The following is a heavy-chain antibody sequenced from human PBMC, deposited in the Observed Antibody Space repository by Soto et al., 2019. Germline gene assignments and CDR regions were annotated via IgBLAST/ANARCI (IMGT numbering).Heavy chain of an antibody. CDR1: GFSLSTRGVS. D-gene: IGHD2-2*01. CDR2: IYWDDDK. J-gene: IGHJ6*02. V-gene: IGHV2-5*02. CDR3: AHSMSRHSVYWYYGLDV. Sequence: QITLKESGPTLVKPTQTLTLTCTFSGFSLSTRGVSVGWICQPPGKALEWLALIYWDDDKIYSPSLKSRLTITKDTSKNQVVLTMTNVDPVDTATYYCAHSMSRHSVYWYYGLDVSGQGTTVTVSS.